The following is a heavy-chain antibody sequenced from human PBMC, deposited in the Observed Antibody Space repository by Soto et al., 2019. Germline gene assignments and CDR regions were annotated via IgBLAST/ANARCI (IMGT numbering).Heavy chain of an antibody. D-gene: IGHD2-2*01. CDR3: ARSEVPAAIFDY. V-gene: IGHV1-18*01. CDR1: GYTFTSYG. Sequence: XSVKVSFKATGYTFTSYGISWVRHAPGQGLEWMGWISAYNGNTNYAQKLQGRVTMTTDTSTSTAYMELRSMRSDDTAVYYCARSEVPAAIFDYWGQGTLVTVSS. J-gene: IGHJ4*02. CDR2: ISAYNGNT.